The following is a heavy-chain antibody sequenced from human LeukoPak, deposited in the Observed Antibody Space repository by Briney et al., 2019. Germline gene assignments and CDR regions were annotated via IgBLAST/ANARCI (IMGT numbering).Heavy chain of an antibody. CDR3: ASGKGFYYVSSGYYWLYYMDV. V-gene: IGHV4-39*01. CDR1: GGSISSSSYY. CDR2: FYYSGNT. Sequence: ASETLSLTCTISGGSISSSSYYWGWIRQPPGKGLEWIGSFYYSGNTYYNPSLKSRVTISVDTSKNQFSLKLSSVTAADTAVYYCASGKGFYYVSSGYYWLYYMDVWGKGTTVTVSS. J-gene: IGHJ6*03. D-gene: IGHD3-22*01.